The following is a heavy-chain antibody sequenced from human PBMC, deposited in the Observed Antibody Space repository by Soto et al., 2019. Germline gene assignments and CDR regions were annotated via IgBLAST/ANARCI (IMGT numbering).Heavy chain of an antibody. D-gene: IGHD1-26*01. V-gene: IGHV3-23*01. CDR3: AKVGPSYYYGMDV. CDR2: ISGSGRTI. J-gene: IGHJ6*02. CDR1: GLDFSSEV. Sequence: GGSLRLSCAASGLDFSSEVMCWVRQAPGKGLEWVSSISGSGRTIYHADSMRGRFAISRDNSKNSLYLQLNNLRVDDTAVYYCAKVGPSYYYGMDVWGQGTTVTAP.